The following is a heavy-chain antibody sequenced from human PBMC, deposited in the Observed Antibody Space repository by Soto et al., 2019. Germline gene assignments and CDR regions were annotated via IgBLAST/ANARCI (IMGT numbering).Heavy chain of an antibody. Sequence: GGSLRLSCAAAGFTFSSYGMSWVRQAPGKGLEWVANIKKDGSERYYVDYVKGRFTISKDNAKNSLYLQMNSLRAEETAVYYCARFYYDSSGYLPSPYYYSYGMGVWGQGATXTVSS. CDR1: GFTFSSYG. J-gene: IGHJ6*02. CDR3: ARFYYDSSGYLPSPYYYSYGMGV. D-gene: IGHD3-22*01. V-gene: IGHV3-7*04. CDR2: IKKDGSER.